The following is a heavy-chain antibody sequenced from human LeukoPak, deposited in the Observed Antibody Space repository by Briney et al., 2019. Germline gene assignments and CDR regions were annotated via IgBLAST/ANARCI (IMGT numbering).Heavy chain of an antibody. CDR2: IYPADSDT. J-gene: IGHJ4*02. CDR3: ARQDGRALYYFDY. CDR1: GFTFSDYW. D-gene: IGHD5-24*01. Sequence: GGSLRLSCAASGFTFSDYWMSWVRQMPGKGLEWMGIIYPADSDTRYSPSFQGQVTISADKSTSTAYLQWSSLKASDTAMYYCARQDGRALYYFDYWGQGTLVTVSS. V-gene: IGHV5-51*01.